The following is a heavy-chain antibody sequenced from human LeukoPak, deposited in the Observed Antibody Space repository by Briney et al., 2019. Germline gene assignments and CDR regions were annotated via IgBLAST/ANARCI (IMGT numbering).Heavy chain of an antibody. CDR1: GGSISSYY. D-gene: IGHD3-16*02. V-gene: IGHV4-59*08. CDR2: IYYSGST. CDR3: ARTYYDYVWGSYRPYYFDY. Sequence: PSETLSLTCTVSGGSISSYYWSWIRQLPGKGLERVGYIYYSGSTNYNTSLKSRVTISVDTSKNQFSLKLSSVTAADTAVYYCARTYYDYVWGSYRPYYFDYWGQGTLVTVSS. J-gene: IGHJ4*02.